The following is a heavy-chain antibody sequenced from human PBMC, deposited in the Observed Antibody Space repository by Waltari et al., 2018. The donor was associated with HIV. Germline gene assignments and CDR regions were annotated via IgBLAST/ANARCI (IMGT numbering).Heavy chain of an antibody. CDR2: IIPIFGTA. V-gene: IGHV1-69*06. CDR1: GGTFSSYA. D-gene: IGHD6-19*01. Sequence: QVQLVQSGAEVKKPGSSVQVSCKASGGTFSSYAISWVPQAPGQGLEWMGGIIPIFGTANYAQKFQGRVTITADKSTSTAYMELSSLRSEDTAVYYCARDLRSGWYVSNYYGMDVWGQGTTVTVSS. J-gene: IGHJ6*02. CDR3: ARDLRSGWYVSNYYGMDV.